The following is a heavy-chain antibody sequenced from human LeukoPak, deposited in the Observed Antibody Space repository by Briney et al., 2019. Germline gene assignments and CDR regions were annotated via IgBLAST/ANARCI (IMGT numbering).Heavy chain of an antibody. V-gene: IGHV4-4*07. Sequence: PSGTLSLTCTVSGGSISKQYWTWVRQSAGKGLEWIGRIYGDGTITYNPSLRSRVTMSLDTSKNQFSLRLTSVTAADTAMYYCTRDSGTTGEVKFDPWGQGTLVTVSS. CDR2: IYGDGTI. CDR1: GGSISKQY. J-gene: IGHJ5*02. CDR3: TRDSGTTGEVKFDP. D-gene: IGHD3-10*01.